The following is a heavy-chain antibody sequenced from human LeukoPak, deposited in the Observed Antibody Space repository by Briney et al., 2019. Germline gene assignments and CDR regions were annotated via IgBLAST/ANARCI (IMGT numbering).Heavy chain of an antibody. CDR2: INHSGST. Sequence: LSETLSLTCAVYGGSFSGYYWSWIRQPPGKGLEWIGEINHSGSTNYNPSLKSRVTISVDTSKNQFSLKLSSVTAAHTAVHYCASATERGGIAARPRYFQHWGQGTLVTVSS. D-gene: IGHD6-6*01. J-gene: IGHJ1*01. V-gene: IGHV4-34*01. CDR1: GGSFSGYY. CDR3: ASATERGGIAARPRYFQH.